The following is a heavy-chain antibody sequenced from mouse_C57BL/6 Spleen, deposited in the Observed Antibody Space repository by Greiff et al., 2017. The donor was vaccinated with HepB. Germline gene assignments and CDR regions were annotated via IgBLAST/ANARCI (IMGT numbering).Heavy chain of an antibody. D-gene: IGHD1-1*01. V-gene: IGHV1-42*01. CDR3: ASGDYYGSSRFDY. J-gene: IGHJ2*01. CDR1: GYSFTGYY. Sequence: VHVKQSGPELVKPGASVKISCKASGYSFTGYYMNWVKQSPEKSLEWIGEINPSTGGTTYNQKFKAKATLTVDKSSSTAYMQLKSLTSEDSAVYYCASGDYYGSSRFDYWGQGTTLTVSS. CDR2: INPSTGGT.